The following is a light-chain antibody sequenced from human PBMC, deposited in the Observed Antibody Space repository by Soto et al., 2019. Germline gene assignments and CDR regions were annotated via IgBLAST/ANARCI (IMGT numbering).Light chain of an antibody. CDR3: MQAKQWPFT. J-gene: IGKJ3*01. Sequence: VVMTQSPLSLPVTLGQPASISCRSSQSLVHSDGNTYLEWFQQRPCQSPRRLIYKVSNRDSGVPDRISGSGSGTDFTLIISRVEAEDVGVYYCMQAKQWPFTFGPGTKVDIK. CDR1: QSLVHSDGNTY. V-gene: IGKV2-30*02. CDR2: KVS.